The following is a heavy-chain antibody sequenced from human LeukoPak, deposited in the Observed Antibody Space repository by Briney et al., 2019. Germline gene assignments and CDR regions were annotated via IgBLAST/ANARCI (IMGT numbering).Heavy chain of an antibody. D-gene: IGHD3-3*01. V-gene: IGHV4-34*01. CDR1: GGSFSGYY. J-gene: IGHJ5*02. CDR2: INHSGGT. CDR3: ARGLPLPLWRGYYTWFDP. Sequence: SESLSLSCAVYGGSFSGYYWSWIRQPPGKGLEWVGEINHSGGTNYNPSFKSGVTISVEKSNKQFSLKLSSETAAETAVYYCARGLPLPLWRGYYTWFDPWGQGTLVTVSS.